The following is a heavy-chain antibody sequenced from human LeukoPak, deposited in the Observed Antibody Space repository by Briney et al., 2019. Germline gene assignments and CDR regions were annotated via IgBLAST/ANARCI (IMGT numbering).Heavy chain of an antibody. V-gene: IGHV1-2*02. CDR1: GYTFSGYY. J-gene: IGHJ4*02. D-gene: IGHD3-9*01. CDR2: INPNTGAT. CDR3: ARYPYYDILTGYAEGPYYFDY. Sequence: ASVKVSCKASGYTFSGYYVHWVRQAPGQGLEWMGWINPNTGATNYAQKFQGRVTMTRDTSISTAYMELSRLRSDDTAVYYCARYPYYDILTGYAEGPYYFDYWGQGTLVTVSS.